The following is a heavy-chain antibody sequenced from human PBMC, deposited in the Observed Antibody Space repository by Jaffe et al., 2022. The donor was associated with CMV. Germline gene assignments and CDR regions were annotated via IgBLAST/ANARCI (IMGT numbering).Heavy chain of an antibody. CDR2: IKSKTDGGTT. Sequence: EVQLVESGGGLVKPGGSLRLSCAASGFTFSNAWMSWVRQAPGKGLEWVGRIKSKTDGGTTDYAAPVKGRFTISRDDSKNTLYLQMNSLKTEDTAVYYCTTDPRRFLEWLRGDYYYYYMDVWGKGTTVTVSS. V-gene: IGHV3-15*01. CDR1: GFTFSNAW. J-gene: IGHJ6*03. CDR3: TTDPRRFLEWLRGDYYYYYMDV. D-gene: IGHD3-3*01.